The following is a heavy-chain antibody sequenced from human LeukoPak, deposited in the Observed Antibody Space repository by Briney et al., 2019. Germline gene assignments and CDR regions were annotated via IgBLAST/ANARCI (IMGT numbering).Heavy chain of an antibody. CDR1: GITFGNNW. J-gene: IGHJ5*02. CDR3: ARDVPHNWFDT. CDR2: INSDGGGA. Sequence: GGSLRLSCAASGITFGNNWMHWVRHGPGTGLVWISRINSDGGGAIYADSVKGRFTVSRDNAKNTLYLQMNSLRAEDTAVYYCARDVPHNWFDTWGQGTLVTVSS. V-gene: IGHV3-74*01.